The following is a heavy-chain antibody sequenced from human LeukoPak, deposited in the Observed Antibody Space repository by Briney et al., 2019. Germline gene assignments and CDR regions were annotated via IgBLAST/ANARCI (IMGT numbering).Heavy chain of an antibody. V-gene: IGHV3-30*02. CDR1: GFTFSSYG. J-gene: IGHJ4*02. CDR2: IRYDGSNK. Sequence: QPGGSLRLSCAASGFTFSSYGMHWVRQAPGKGLEWVAFIRYDGSNKYYADSVKGRFTISRDNSKNTLYLQMNSLRAEDTAVYYCAKTTSSPYYDSSGYYANFDYWGQGTLVTVSS. D-gene: IGHD3-22*01. CDR3: AKTTSSPYYDSSGYYANFDY.